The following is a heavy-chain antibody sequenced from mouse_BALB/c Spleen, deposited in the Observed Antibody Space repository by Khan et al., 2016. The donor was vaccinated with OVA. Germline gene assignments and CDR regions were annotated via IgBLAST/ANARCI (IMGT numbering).Heavy chain of an antibody. V-gene: IGHV1-4*01. Sequence: VQLQQSGAELARPGASVRMSCKASGYTFTSNTMHWVKQRPGQGLEWIGYINPRSGYTNYNQNFKEKATLTADKSSSTAYMQLSSLTSEDSAGYYGGRRTAGYTMDYWGQGTSVTVSS. CDR1: GYTFTSNT. CDR2: INPRSGYT. D-gene: IGHD1-2*01. CDR3: GRRTAGYTMDY. J-gene: IGHJ4*01.